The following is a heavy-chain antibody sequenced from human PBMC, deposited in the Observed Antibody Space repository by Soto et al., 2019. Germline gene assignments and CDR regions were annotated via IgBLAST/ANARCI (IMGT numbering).Heavy chain of an antibody. D-gene: IGHD4-17*01. CDR3: AREVKYGDYYYYYMDV. J-gene: IGHJ6*03. V-gene: IGHV4-59*01. CDR1: GGFISSYY. Sequence: PSETLSLTCSVSGGFISSYYWTWIRQPPGKRLEWIGYIYYSGSTNYNPSLKSRVTISVDTSKNQFSLKLNSVTAADTAVYYCAREVKYGDYYYYYMDVWGKGTTVTVSS. CDR2: IYYSGST.